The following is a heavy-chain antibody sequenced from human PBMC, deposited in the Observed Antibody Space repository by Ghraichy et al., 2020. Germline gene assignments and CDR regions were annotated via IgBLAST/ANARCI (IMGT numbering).Heavy chain of an antibody. CDR3: ATAMPSYYYGMDV. Sequence: GESLNISCAASGFTFSSYSMNWVRQAPGKGLEWVSYISSSSSTIYYADSVKGRFTISRDNAKNSLYLQMNSLRDEDTAVYYCATAMPSYYYGMDVWGQGTTVTVSS. V-gene: IGHV3-48*02. CDR1: GFTFSSYS. J-gene: IGHJ6*02. D-gene: IGHD2-2*01. CDR2: ISSSSSTI.